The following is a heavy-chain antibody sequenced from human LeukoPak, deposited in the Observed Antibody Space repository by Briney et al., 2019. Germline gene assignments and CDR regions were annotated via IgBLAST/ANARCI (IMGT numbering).Heavy chain of an antibody. CDR1: GYTLTSYD. J-gene: IGHJ4*02. CDR3: ARGSVVPAAADFDY. D-gene: IGHD2-2*01. V-gene: IGHV1-8*01. CDR2: MNPNSGNT. Sequence: ASVKVSCKASGYTLTSYDINWVRQATGQGLEWMGWMNPNSGNTGYAQKFQGRVTMTRNTSISTAYMELSSLRSEDTAVYYCARGSVVPAAADFDYWGQGTLVTVSS.